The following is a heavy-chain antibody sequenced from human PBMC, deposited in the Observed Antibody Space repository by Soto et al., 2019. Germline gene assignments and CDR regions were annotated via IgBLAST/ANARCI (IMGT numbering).Heavy chain of an antibody. V-gene: IGHV4-38-2*01. CDR3: ARGTMIVVVIRPFDY. J-gene: IGHJ4*02. CDR2: IYYSGST. Sequence: SETLSLTCDVSGDSISSVNWWIWVRQPPGKGLQWIGSIYYSGSTYYNPSLKSRVTISVDTSKNQFSLKLSSVTAADTAVYYCARGTMIVVVIRPFDYWGQGTLVTVSS. D-gene: IGHD3-22*01. CDR1: GDSISSVNW.